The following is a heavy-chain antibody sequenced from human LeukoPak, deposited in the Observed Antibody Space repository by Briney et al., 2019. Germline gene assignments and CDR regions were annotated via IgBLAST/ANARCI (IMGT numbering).Heavy chain of an antibody. Sequence: GGSLRLSCAASGFTFSSYAMSWVRQAPGKGLEWVSSIGGSGGSTYYADSVKGRFTISRDNSKNTLYLQMNSLRAEDTAVYYCAKVETAAAATPRGFDYWGQGTLVTVSS. V-gene: IGHV3-23*01. J-gene: IGHJ4*02. CDR2: IGGSGGST. D-gene: IGHD6-13*01. CDR1: GFTFSSYA. CDR3: AKVETAAAATPRGFDY.